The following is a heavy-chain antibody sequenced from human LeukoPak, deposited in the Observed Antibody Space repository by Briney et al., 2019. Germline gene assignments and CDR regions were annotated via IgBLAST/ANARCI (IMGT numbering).Heavy chain of an antibody. Sequence: SETLYLTCTVSGGSITSHYWSWIRQPPGKGLEWIGYLNYSGRTNYNPSLKSRVTMSADTSKNQFSLKLSSVTAADTAVYYCARVLYLGDYYYYMDVWGKGTTVTVSS. V-gene: IGHV4-59*11. CDR2: LNYSGRT. CDR1: GGSITSHY. D-gene: IGHD3-16*01. J-gene: IGHJ6*03. CDR3: ARVLYLGDYYYYMDV.